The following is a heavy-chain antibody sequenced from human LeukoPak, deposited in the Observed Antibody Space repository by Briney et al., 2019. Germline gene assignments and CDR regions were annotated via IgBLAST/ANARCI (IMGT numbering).Heavy chain of an antibody. Sequence: PSETLSLTCTVSGGSISSYYWSWIRQPAGKGLEWIGRIYTSGSTNYNPSLKSRVTISVDTSKNQFSLKLSSVTAADTAVYYCARDYYDSSGYRNWFDPWGQGTLVTVSS. CDR2: IYTSGST. CDR3: ARDYYDSSGYRNWFDP. J-gene: IGHJ5*02. CDR1: GGSISSYY. V-gene: IGHV4-4*07. D-gene: IGHD3-22*01.